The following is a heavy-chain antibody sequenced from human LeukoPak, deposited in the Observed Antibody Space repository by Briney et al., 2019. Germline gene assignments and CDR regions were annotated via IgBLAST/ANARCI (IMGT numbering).Heavy chain of an antibody. Sequence: GGSLRLSCAASGFTFSSYEMNWVRQAPGKGLEWVSYISSSGSTIYYADSVKGRFTISRDNAKNSLYLQMNSLRAEDTAVYYCARDLRDYYDSSGYSDCWGQGTLVTVSS. D-gene: IGHD3-22*01. CDR2: ISSSGSTI. J-gene: IGHJ4*02. CDR3: ARDLRDYYDSSGYSDC. V-gene: IGHV3-48*03. CDR1: GFTFSSYE.